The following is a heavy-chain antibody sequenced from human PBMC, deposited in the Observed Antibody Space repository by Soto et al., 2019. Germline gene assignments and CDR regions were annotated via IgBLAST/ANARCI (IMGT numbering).Heavy chain of an antibody. D-gene: IGHD5-12*01. CDR3: ATLVATGSYYYYYMDV. V-gene: IGHV3-74*01. CDR2: INSDWSST. CDR1: GFTFSSYW. Sequence: PGGSLRLSCAASGFTFSSYWMHWVRQAPGKGLVWVSRINSDWSSTSYADSVKGRFTISRDNAKNSLYLQMNSLRAEDTAVYYCATLVATGSYYYYYMDVWGKGTTVTVSS. J-gene: IGHJ6*03.